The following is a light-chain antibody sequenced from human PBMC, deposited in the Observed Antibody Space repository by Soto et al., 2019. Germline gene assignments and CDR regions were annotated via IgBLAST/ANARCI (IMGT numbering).Light chain of an antibody. Sequence: DIQMTQSPSSLSASVGDRVTITCRASQSISSYLNWYQQKPGKAPQLLIYAASSLQSGVPSRFSGSVSATEFTLTISSLQPEDFATYSCQQSYSTPRTFGPGTKVDIK. CDR3: QQSYSTPRT. J-gene: IGKJ3*01. CDR2: AAS. V-gene: IGKV1-39*01. CDR1: QSISSY.